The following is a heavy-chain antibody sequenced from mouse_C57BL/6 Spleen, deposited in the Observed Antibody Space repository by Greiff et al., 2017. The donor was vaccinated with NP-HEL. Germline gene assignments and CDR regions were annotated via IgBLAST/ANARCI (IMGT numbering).Heavy chain of an antibody. CDR1: GFSLTSYG. V-gene: IGHV2-2*01. J-gene: IGHJ3*01. D-gene: IGHD2-14*01. CDR3: ARNGRGTPWFAY. CDR2: IWSGGST. Sequence: QVQLKQSGPGLVQPSQSLSITCTVSGFSLTSYGVHWVRQSPGKGLEWLGVIWSGGSTDYNAAFISRLSISKDNSKSQVFFKMNSLQADDTAIYYCARNGRGTPWFAYWGQGTLVTVSA.